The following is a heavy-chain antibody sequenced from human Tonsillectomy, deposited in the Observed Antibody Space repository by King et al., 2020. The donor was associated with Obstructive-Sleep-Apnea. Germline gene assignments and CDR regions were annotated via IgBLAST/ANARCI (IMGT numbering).Heavy chain of an antibody. CDR2: IYYSGST. Sequence: VQLQESGPGLVKPSETLSLTCTVSGGSISSYYWSWIRQPPGKGLEWIGYIYYSGSTNYNPSLKSRVTISVDTSKNQFSLKLRSVTAADTAVYYCARDPPACSGGSCYRTQAFDIWGQGTMVTVSS. CDR1: GGSISSYY. CDR3: ARDPPACSGGSCYRTQAFDI. J-gene: IGHJ3*02. D-gene: IGHD2-15*01. V-gene: IGHV4-59*01.